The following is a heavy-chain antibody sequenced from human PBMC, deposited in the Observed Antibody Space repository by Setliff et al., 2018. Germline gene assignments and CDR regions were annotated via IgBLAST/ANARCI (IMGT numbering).Heavy chain of an antibody. V-gene: IGHV1-2*02. CDR1: GYSFSDFY. D-gene: IGHD2-2*01. CDR2: INPKSGVT. Sequence: ASVKVSCKASGYSFSDFYIHWVRQVPGRGPEWMGSINPKSGVTRYVQKFQGRVTMTSDTSTSTAYMELSGLRSDDTALYYCARGRIGSTWTGDYWGQGTLVTVSS. J-gene: IGHJ4*02. CDR3: ARGRIGSTWTGDY.